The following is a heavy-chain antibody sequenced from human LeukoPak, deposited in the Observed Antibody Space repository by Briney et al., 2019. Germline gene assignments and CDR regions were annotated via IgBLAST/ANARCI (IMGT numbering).Heavy chain of an antibody. V-gene: IGHV3-74*01. CDR1: GFIFSSYG. Sequence: GGSLRLSCAASGFIFSSYGMHWVRRAPGKGLVWVSRINGDGIATGYADSVKGRFTISRDNAKNTLYLQMNSLRAEDTAVYYCSREIRPAGTDSWGQGTLVTVSS. CDR3: SREIRPAGTDS. CDR2: INGDGIAT. D-gene: IGHD6-13*01. J-gene: IGHJ4*02.